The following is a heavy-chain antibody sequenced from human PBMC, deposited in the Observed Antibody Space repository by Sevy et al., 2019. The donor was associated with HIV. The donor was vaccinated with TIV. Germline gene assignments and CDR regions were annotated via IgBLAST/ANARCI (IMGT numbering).Heavy chain of an antibody. D-gene: IGHD2-8*02. CDR1: GFTFTYAW. J-gene: IGHJ6*02. CDR3: STDPIILLLVTDGMDV. V-gene: IGHV3-15*01. CDR2: IKNKADGGTI. Sequence: GGSLRLSCAASGFTFTYAWMTWVRQTPGKGLEWLGRIKNKADGGTIDYAAPVKGRITISRDDSKNTLYLQLNSLKTEDTGVYYCSTDPIILLLVTDGMDVWGRGTTVTVSS.